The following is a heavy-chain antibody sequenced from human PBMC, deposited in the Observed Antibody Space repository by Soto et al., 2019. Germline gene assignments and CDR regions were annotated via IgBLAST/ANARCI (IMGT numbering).Heavy chain of an antibody. J-gene: IGHJ4*02. CDR3: ARGGRRDSSGQSDY. D-gene: IGHD3-22*01. CDR1: GFTFSNYT. V-gene: IGHV3-23*01. Sequence: EVQLLESGGGLVQPGGSLRLSCAASGFTFSNYTMAWVRQAPGKGLEAVSAISGSGGDTHYADSLKGRFTISRDNSKNTLYLQVNSLRAEDTAVYYCARGGRRDSSGQSDYWGQGTLVTVSS. CDR2: ISGSGGDT.